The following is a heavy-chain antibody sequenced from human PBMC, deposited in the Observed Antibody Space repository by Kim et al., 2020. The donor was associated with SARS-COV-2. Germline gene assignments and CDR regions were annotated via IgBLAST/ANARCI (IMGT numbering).Heavy chain of an antibody. V-gene: IGHV3-23*01. CDR3: ANYPSGYYEWD. CDR1: KFTFGDYD. D-gene: IGHD3-22*01. J-gene: IGHJ4*02. CDR2: ISGSGNMA. Sequence: GGSLRLSCAASKFTFGDYDMSWVRQAPGTGLEWVSAISGSGNMAFYANSVKGRFTISRDNSTNTLYLQMNSLRAEETAVYYCANYPSGYYEWDWGQGTLV.